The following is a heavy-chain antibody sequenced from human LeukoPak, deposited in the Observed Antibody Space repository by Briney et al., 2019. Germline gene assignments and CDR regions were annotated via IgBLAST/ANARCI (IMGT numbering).Heavy chain of an antibody. D-gene: IGHD3-10*01. Sequence: PSETLSLTCTVSGDSISSGSYYWTWIRQHPGKGLEWIGYIYKSGSNYYNPSLKSRVIISIDTSKNQFSLQLTSVNAADTAVYYCARGTDHYGSGSYGYWGQGILVTVSS. CDR2: IYKSGSN. CDR3: ARGTDHYGSGSYGY. J-gene: IGHJ4*02. CDR1: GDSISSGSYY. V-gene: IGHV4-31*03.